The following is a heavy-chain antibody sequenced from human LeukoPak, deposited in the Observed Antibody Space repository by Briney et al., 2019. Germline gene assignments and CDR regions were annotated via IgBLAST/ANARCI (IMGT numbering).Heavy chain of an antibody. CDR3: ARGPDPVVRGPRRAFDL. CDR2: IYSGGST. V-gene: IGHV3-53*01. Sequence: GGSLRLSCAASGFTVSSNYMSWVRQAPGKGLEWVSVIYSGGSTYYADSVKGRFTISRDNSKNTLYLQMNSLRAEDTAVYYCARGPDPVVRGPRRAFDLWGQGTRVTVSS. CDR1: GFTVSSNY. J-gene: IGHJ3*01. D-gene: IGHD3-10*01.